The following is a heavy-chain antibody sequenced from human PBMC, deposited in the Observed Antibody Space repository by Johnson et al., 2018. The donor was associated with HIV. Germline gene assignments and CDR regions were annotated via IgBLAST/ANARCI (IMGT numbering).Heavy chain of an antibody. V-gene: IGHV3-30-3*01. D-gene: IGHD6-25*01. CDR3: AKDSQGLRAFDI. Sequence: QMLLVESGGGVVQPGRSLRLSCAASGFTFSSYAMHWVRQAPGKGLEWVTVISYDGSNKSYVDSVKGRFTISRDNANNSLSLQMNSLRPEDTAAYYCAKDSQGLRAFDIWGQGTMVTVSS. CDR2: ISYDGSNK. CDR1: GFTFSSYA. J-gene: IGHJ3*02.